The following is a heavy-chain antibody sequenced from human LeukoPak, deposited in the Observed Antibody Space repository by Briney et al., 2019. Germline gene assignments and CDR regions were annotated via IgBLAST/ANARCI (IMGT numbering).Heavy chain of an antibody. CDR2: IYHSGST. J-gene: IGHJ4*02. Sequence: PSETLSLTCAVSGYSISSGYYWGWIRQPPGKGLEWIGSIYHSGSTYYNPSLKSRVTISVDTSKNQFSLKLSSETAADTAVYYCARGAGGLQLWPGDYWGQGTLVTVSS. V-gene: IGHV4-38-2*01. CDR3: ARGAGGLQLWPGDY. D-gene: IGHD5-18*01. CDR1: GYSISSGYY.